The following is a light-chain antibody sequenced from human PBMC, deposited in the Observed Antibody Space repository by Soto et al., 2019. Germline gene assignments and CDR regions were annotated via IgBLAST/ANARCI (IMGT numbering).Light chain of an antibody. CDR1: QSVRSNF. Sequence: EIVLTQSPATLSLSPGERATLSCRASQSVRSNFLAWYQQKPDQAPRLLIYGASNRATGIPDRFSGSGSGTDFTLTITRLEPEDFAMYYCQRYDSFRTFGQGTKVEI. J-gene: IGKJ1*01. V-gene: IGKV3-20*01. CDR2: GAS. CDR3: QRYDSFRT.